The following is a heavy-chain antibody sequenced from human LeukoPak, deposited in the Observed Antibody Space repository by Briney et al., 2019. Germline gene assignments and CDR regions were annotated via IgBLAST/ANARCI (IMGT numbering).Heavy chain of an antibody. Sequence: SETLSLTCTVSGGSISSGDYYWSWIRQPPGKGLEWIGEINHSGSTNYNPSLKSRVTISVDTSKNQFSLKLSSVTAADTAVYYCARGFRGYYRAYNWFDPWGQGTLVTVSS. CDR1: GGSISSGDYY. D-gene: IGHD3-22*01. CDR2: INHSGST. CDR3: ARGFRGYYRAYNWFDP. J-gene: IGHJ5*02. V-gene: IGHV4-39*07.